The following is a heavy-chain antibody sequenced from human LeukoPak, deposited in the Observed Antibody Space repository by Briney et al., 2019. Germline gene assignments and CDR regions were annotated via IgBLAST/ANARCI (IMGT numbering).Heavy chain of an antibody. D-gene: IGHD2-15*01. Sequence: PGGSLRLSCAASGFTFSSYSMNWVRQAPGKGLEWVSSISSSSSYIYYADSVKGRFTISRDNAKNSLYLQMNSLRAEDTAVYYCARVLVVAATFSDYWGQRTLVTVSS. J-gene: IGHJ4*02. CDR3: ARVLVVAATFSDY. CDR2: ISSSSSYI. V-gene: IGHV3-21*01. CDR1: GFTFSSYS.